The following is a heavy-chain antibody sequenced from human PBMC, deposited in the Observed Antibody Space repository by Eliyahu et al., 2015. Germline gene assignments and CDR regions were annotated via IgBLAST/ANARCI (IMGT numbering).Heavy chain of an antibody. V-gene: IGHV3-7*03. CDR3: ARQKTYYYMDV. CDR1: GFTFNMYW. J-gene: IGHJ6*03. CDR2: IKQDGSEK. Sequence: EVQVVESGGGLVQPGGSLRLSRAXSGFTFNMYWMIWVRQAPGKGPEWVATIKQDGSEKYYVDSVKGRFTISRDNAKNSVFLQMNSLRAEDTAVYYCARQKTYYYMDVWGKGTTVTVSS.